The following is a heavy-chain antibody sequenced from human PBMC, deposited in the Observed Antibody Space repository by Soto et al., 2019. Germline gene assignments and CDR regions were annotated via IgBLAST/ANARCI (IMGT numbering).Heavy chain of an antibody. CDR1: GYSFTSYW. CDR2: IYPGDSDT. J-gene: IGHJ6*03. V-gene: IGHV5-51*01. CDR3: ARQGGDYGSGYYYYMDV. D-gene: IGHD4-17*01. Sequence: GGSLRLSCKGSGYSFTSYWIGWVRQMPGKGLEWMGIIYPGDSDTRYSPSFQGQVTISADKSISTAYLQWSSLKASDTAMYYCARQGGDYGSGYYYYMDVWGKGTTVTVSS.